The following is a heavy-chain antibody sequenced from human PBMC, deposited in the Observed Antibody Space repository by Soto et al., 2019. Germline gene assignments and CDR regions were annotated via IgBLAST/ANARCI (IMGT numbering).Heavy chain of an antibody. CDR2: LYYSGTP. Sequence: SETLSLTCIVSGGSITSGSFYWGWLRQPPGKGPEWIGSLYYSGTPYYNPSLNSRATIFVDMSRKQFSVKVTSVTAADTAVYFCARQVAVAGGYYFDYWGQGILVTVSS. CDR3: ARQVAVAGGYYFDY. D-gene: IGHD6-19*01. V-gene: IGHV4-39*01. J-gene: IGHJ4*02. CDR1: GGSITSGSFY.